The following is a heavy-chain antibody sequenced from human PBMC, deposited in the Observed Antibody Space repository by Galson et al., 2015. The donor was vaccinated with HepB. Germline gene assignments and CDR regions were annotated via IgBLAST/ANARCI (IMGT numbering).Heavy chain of an antibody. V-gene: IGHV4-34*01. D-gene: IGHD3-22*01. CDR1: GGSFSGYY. CDR3: ASKIGKFDY. J-gene: IGHJ4*02. Sequence: ETLSLTCAVYGGSFSGYYWSWIRQPPGKGLEWIGEINHSGGTNYNPSLKSRVTISVDTSKNQFSLKLSSVTAADTAVYYCASKIGKFDYWGQGTLVTVSS. CDR2: INHSGGT.